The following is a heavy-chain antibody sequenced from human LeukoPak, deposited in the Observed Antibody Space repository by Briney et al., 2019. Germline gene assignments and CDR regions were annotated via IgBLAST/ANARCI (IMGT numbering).Heavy chain of an antibody. J-gene: IGHJ3*02. D-gene: IGHD2-2*01. CDR3: AKDLLCSTSCYRAFDI. CDR2: ISASGGTT. Sequence: GGSLRLSCAASGFTFSNSAMTWDRQAPGKGLEWVSTISASGGTTSYADSVKGRFTISRDTSKNTLYLQMNSLRAEDTALYYCAKDLLCSTSCYRAFDIWGQGTMVTVSS. CDR1: GFTFSNSA. V-gene: IGHV3-23*01.